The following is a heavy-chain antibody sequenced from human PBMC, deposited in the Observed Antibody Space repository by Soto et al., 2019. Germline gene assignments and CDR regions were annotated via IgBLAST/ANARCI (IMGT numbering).Heavy chain of an antibody. D-gene: IGHD3-16*01. V-gene: IGHV3-23*01. CDR3: VKGGWLDF. J-gene: IGHJ5*01. CDR1: GFTFSSYA. Sequence: GGSLRLSCAVSGFTFSSYAMSWVRQAPGRGLEWVSFISDDGSRTYYADAVKGRFTISRDNSKYTLYLQMNSLTVEDTAVYACVKGGWLDFWGQGTLVTVSS. CDR2: ISDDGSRT.